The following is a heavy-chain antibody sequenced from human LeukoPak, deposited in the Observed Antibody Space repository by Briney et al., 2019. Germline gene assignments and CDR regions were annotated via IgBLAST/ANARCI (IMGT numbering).Heavy chain of an antibody. D-gene: IGHD3-10*01. V-gene: IGHV4-34*01. CDR3: ARVGSPLGYGSGSYYNV. J-gene: IGHJ4*02. CDR2: INHSGST. CDR1: GGSFSGYY. Sequence: SETLSLTCAVYGGSFSGYYWSWIRQPPGRGLEWIGEINHSGSTNYTPSLKSRVTISVDTSKNQFSLKLSSVTAADTAVYYCARVGSPLGYGSGSYYNVWGQGTLVTVSS.